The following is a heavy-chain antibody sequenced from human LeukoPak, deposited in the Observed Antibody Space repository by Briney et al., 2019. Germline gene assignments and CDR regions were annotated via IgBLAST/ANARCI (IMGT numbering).Heavy chain of an antibody. J-gene: IGHJ4*02. Sequence: GGSLRLSCAASGFTFSTYAMSWVRQAPGKGLEWVSAISGSGGSTFNADSVKGRFTISRDNSKNTLFLQMNSLRAEDTAIYYCAKDHPSGYYFDYWGQGTLVTVST. CDR2: ISGSGGST. CDR3: AKDHPSGYYFDY. V-gene: IGHV3-23*01. CDR1: GFTFSTYA. D-gene: IGHD1-14*01.